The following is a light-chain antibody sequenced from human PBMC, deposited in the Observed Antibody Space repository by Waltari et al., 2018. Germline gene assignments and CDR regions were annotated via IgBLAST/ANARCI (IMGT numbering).Light chain of an antibody. V-gene: IGLV2-8*01. CDR3: SSYAGTNNLV. CDR1: SSDVGGYNY. Sequence: QSALTQPPSASGSPGQSVTIPCTGSSSDVGGYNYVSWYQQHPGKAPNLMISGVSERPSGVPDRFSGSKSGNTASLTVSGLQAEDEADYYCSSYAGTNNLVFGGGTKLTVL. CDR2: GVS. J-gene: IGLJ2*01.